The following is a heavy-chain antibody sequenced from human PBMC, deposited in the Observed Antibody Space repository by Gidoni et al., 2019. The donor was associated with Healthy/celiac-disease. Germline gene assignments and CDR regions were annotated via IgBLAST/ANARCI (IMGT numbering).Heavy chain of an antibody. CDR2: ISDDGSNK. CDR3: ARGEYTWDY. V-gene: IGHV3-30-3*01. D-gene: IGHD3-10*01. J-gene: IGHJ4*02. Sequence: QVQLVGSGGGVVQPGRSLRLSCAASGFTCSSYAMHWVRQAPGKGLEWVAVISDDGSNKYYADSVKGLFTISRDNSKNTLYLQMNSLRAEDTAVYYCARGEYTWDYWGQGTLVTVSS. CDR1: GFTCSSYA.